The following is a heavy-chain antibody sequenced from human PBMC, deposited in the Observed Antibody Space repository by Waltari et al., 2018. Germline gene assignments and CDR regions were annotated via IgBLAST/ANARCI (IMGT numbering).Heavy chain of an antibody. CDR2: IYYSGGT. CDR3: ARGGILAAFDY. D-gene: IGHD3-16*01. Sequence: QLQLQESGPGLVKPSEPLSLTCTVSGGSLSSSSYYWGWIRQPPGKGPEWIGSIYYSGGTYLKPVLKSRVTISVDTSKNQFSLKLSSVTAADTAVYYCARGGILAAFDYWGQGTLVTVSS. J-gene: IGHJ4*02. V-gene: IGHV4-39*07. CDR1: GGSLSSSSYY.